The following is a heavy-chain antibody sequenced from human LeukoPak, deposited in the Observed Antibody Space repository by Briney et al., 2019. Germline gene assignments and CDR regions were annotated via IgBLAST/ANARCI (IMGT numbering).Heavy chain of an antibody. V-gene: IGHV1-69*13. D-gene: IGHD1-1*01. CDR2: ISPVFGSA. CDR3: ARVRHLELHSYFDY. J-gene: IGHJ4*02. CDR1: GYTFTSYG. Sequence: SVKVSCKASGYTFTSYGISWVRQAPGQGLEWMGGISPVFGSANYAQKFQGRVTITADESTSTAYMELSRLRSEDTAVYYCARVRHLELHSYFDYWGQGTLVTVSS.